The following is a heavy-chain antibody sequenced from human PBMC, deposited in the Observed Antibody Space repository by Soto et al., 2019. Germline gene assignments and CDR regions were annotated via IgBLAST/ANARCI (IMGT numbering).Heavy chain of an antibody. CDR1: GYSISSGFH. Sequence: SETLSLTCAVSGYSISSGFHWGWIRQPPGRGLEWIGTIYYSGSTYYNPSLKSRVTISVDTSKNHFSLKLSSVTAADTAVYYCARPRIAAAGHYFDYWGQGTLVTVSS. CDR3: ARPRIAAAGHYFDY. CDR2: IYYSGST. V-gene: IGHV4-38-2*01. D-gene: IGHD6-13*01. J-gene: IGHJ4*02.